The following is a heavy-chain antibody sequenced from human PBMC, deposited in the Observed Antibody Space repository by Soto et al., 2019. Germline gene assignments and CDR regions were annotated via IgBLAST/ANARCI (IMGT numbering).Heavy chain of an antibody. J-gene: IGHJ6*02. V-gene: IGHV4-59*01. CDR3: ARGGGPYGDYYQGMDV. Sequence: PSETLSLTCNVSGGSMNNYYWSWIRQSPGKGLEWIAYIYYSGTSNYSPSLRGRANISIDTSKKYFSLQLNSVTAADSAVYFCARGGGPYGDYYQGMDVWGQGTTVTVSS. CDR1: GGSMNNYY. D-gene: IGHD4-17*01. CDR2: IYYSGTS.